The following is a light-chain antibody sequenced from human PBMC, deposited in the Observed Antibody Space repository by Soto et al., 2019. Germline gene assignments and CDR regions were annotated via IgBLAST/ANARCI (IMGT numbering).Light chain of an antibody. Sequence: EIELTQSPGSLSLSPGERATLSCRASQSVSSSYLAWYQQKPGQAPRLLIYDASSRATGIPDRFSGSGSGTDFTLTISRLQPEDFAVYYCQQYDSSPLTFGGGTKLELK. J-gene: IGKJ4*01. V-gene: IGKV3-20*01. CDR3: QQYDSSPLT. CDR2: DAS. CDR1: QSVSSSY.